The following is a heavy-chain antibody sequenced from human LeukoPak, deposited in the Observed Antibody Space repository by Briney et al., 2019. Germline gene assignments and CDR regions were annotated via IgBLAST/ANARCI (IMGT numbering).Heavy chain of an antibody. V-gene: IGHV5-51*01. Sequence: GESLKISCQGSGYSFTSYWIGGVPQMPGKGLEWMGIIYPGDSDTRYSPSFQGQVTISADKSIITAYLQWSSLKASDTAMSYCAILPSKDGNGRGGYFDYWGQGTLVTVSS. D-gene: IGHD1-1*01. CDR3: AILPSKDGNGRGGYFDY. J-gene: IGHJ4*02. CDR1: GYSFTSYW. CDR2: IYPGDSDT.